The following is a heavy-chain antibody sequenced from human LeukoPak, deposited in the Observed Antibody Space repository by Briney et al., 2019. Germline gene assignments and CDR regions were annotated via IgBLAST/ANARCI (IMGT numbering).Heavy chain of an antibody. D-gene: IGHD6-13*01. J-gene: IGHJ4*02. CDR3: AGESSSWYGVDY. V-gene: IGHV5-51*01. CDR1: GSPFTSYW. CDR2: IYPGDSDT. Sequence: GAPLQISCKGSGSPFTSYWIGWVRPIPGKGLEWMGIIYPGDSDTRYSPSFQGQVTISSDKSISTAYLQWSSLKASDTAMYYCAGESSSWYGVDYWGQGTLVTVSS.